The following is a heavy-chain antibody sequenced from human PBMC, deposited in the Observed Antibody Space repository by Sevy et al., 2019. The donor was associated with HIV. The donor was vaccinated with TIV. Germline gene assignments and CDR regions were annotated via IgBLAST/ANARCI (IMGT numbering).Heavy chain of an antibody. Sequence: ASVKVSCKASGYTFDSYGISWVRQAPGQGLEYMGWIGPYNGNIKYAQNIQDRVTMTTDSSTSTAYMELSSLRSDDTSVYFCARITTPRGKLNWFDPWGQGTLVTVSS. CDR3: ARITTPRGKLNWFDP. J-gene: IGHJ5*02. CDR1: GYTFDSYG. D-gene: IGHD3-10*01. V-gene: IGHV1-18*01. CDR2: IGPYNGNI.